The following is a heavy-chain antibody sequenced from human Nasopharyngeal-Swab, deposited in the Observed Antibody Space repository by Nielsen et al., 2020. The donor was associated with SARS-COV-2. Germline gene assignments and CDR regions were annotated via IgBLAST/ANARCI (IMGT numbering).Heavy chain of an antibody. CDR3: ARSSGWYVTLDY. J-gene: IGHJ4*02. D-gene: IGHD6-19*01. CDR2: IIPIFGTA. V-gene: IGHV1-69*13. Sequence: SVKVSCKASGGTFSSYDISWVRQAPGQGLEWMGGIIPIFGTANYEQKFQGRVTITADESTSTAYMELSSLRSEDTAVYYCARSSGWYVTLDYWGQGTLVTVSS. CDR1: GGTFSSYD.